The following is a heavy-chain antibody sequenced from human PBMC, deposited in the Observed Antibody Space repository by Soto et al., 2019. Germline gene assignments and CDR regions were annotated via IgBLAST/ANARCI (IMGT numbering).Heavy chain of an antibody. CDR2: IYYSGST. J-gene: IGHJ4*02. Sequence: SETLSLTCTVSGGSISSYYWSWIRQPPGKGLEWIGYIYYSGSTNYNPSLKSRVTISVDTSKNQFSLKLTSVTAADTAVYYCAGGRWVQLPGYWGQGMLVTVS. CDR3: AGGRWVQLPGY. V-gene: IGHV4-59*01. CDR1: GGSISSYY. D-gene: IGHD5-12*01.